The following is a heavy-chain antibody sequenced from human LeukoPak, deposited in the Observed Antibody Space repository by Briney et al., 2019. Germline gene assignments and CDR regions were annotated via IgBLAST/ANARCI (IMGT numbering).Heavy chain of an antibody. CDR2: IYSGGST. CDR1: GFTVSSNY. J-gene: IGHJ4*01. CDR3: AKDFVGTGNFRGGDY. V-gene: IGHV3-53*01. Sequence: GGSLRLSCAASGFTVSSNYMSWVRQAPGKGLEWVSVIYSGGSTYYADSVKGRFTISRDNSKNILYLQMNSLRAEDTALYYCAKDFVGTGNFRGGDYWGQGTLVTVSS. D-gene: IGHD1-1*01.